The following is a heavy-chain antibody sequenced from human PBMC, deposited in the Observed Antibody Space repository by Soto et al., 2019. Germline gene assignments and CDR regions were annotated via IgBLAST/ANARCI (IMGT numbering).Heavy chain of an antibody. CDR1: GGSISTYY. V-gene: IGHV4-59*08. CDR3: ASSLYYYGAARLDY. Sequence: QVQLQESGPGLVKPSETLSLTCTVSGGSISTYYWSWVRQPPGKGLEWIGYLYFDGSTTYNPSLMSRVTISVDTSKNQFSLTLTSVTAADSAVYYCASSLYYYGAARLDYWGQGTLVTVSS. J-gene: IGHJ4*02. D-gene: IGHD3-10*01. CDR2: LYFDGST.